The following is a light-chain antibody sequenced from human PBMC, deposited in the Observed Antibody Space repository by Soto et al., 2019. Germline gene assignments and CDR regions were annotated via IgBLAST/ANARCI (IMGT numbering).Light chain of an antibody. V-gene: IGKV1-27*01. J-gene: IGKJ1*01. CDR1: QGVANY. CDR3: QHYRSAQMT. CDR2: GVS. Sequence: DIRMTQSPSSLSASVGDRVTITCRASQGVANYLGWYQQKPGKVPKALIYGVSTLQSGVPSPFSGSGSDTDFSLTISSLQPEDAATYYCQHYRSAQMTFGQGTKVEIK.